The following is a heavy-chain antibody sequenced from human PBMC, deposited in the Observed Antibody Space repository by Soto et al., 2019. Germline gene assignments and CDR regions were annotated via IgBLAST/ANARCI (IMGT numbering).Heavy chain of an antibody. V-gene: IGHV3-11*03. CDR2: ISSSLGHT. CDR1: GFDFSDFH. CDR3: AAYWNFGLNF. Sequence: PGGSLRLSCVASGFDFSDFHISWVRQAPGKGLEWISYISSSLGHTDYAESVKGRFTISRDNAKSSVFLEMSDLRSDDTAVYYCAAYWNFGLNFWGQGTLVTVSS. J-gene: IGHJ4*02. D-gene: IGHD1-7*01.